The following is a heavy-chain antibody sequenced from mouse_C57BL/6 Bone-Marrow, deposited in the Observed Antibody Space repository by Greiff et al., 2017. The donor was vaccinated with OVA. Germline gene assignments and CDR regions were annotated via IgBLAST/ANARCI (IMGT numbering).Heavy chain of an antibody. J-gene: IGHJ1*03. CDR2: IDPSDSYT. CDR3: ARTNYYGSSYEYFDV. D-gene: IGHD1-1*01. Sequence: QVQLQQPGAELVKPGASVTLSCKASGYTFTSYWLQWVKQRPGQGLEWIGEIDPSDSYTNYNQKFKGKATLTVDTSSSTAYMQLSSLTSEDSAVYYCARTNYYGSSYEYFDVWGTGTTVTVSS. CDR1: GYTFTSYW. V-gene: IGHV1-50*01.